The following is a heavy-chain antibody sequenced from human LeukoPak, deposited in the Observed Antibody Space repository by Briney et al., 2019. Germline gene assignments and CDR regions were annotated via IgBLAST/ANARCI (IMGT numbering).Heavy chain of an antibody. CDR3: ARHGQYCSSTSCRIGGWFDP. Sequence: GGSLEISCQGSGSIFTSYWIGWVRQLPGKGLEWMGIIYPGDSDTIYSPSFQGHVTISADKSISTAYLQWSSLKDSDTAMYYCARHGQYCSSTSCRIGGWFDPWGQGTLVTVSS. CDR2: IYPGDSDT. J-gene: IGHJ5*02. CDR1: GSIFTSYW. D-gene: IGHD2-2*01. V-gene: IGHV5-51*01.